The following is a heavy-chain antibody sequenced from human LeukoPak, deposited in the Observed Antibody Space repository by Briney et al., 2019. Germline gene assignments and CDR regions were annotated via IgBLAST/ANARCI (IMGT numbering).Heavy chain of an antibody. D-gene: IGHD3-3*01. CDR1: GFTLRGYG. CDR2: ISYDGNDR. CDR3: ARGFWSQGYYFDS. Sequence: GGSLRLSCAASGFTLRGYGMHWVRQAPGKGLEWVADISYDGNDRYYTDSAKGRFTISRDDSKNTVYLQMNSLRAEDTAVYFCARGFWSQGYYFDSWGQGSLVIVSS. V-gene: IGHV3-30*03. J-gene: IGHJ4*02.